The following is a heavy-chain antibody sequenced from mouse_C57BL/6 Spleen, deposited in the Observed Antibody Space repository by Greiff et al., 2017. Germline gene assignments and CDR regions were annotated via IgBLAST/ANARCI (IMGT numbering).Heavy chain of an antibody. V-gene: IGHV1-80*01. J-gene: IGHJ2*01. CDR2: IYPGDGDT. CDR1: GYAFSSYW. Sequence: QVQLQQSGAELVKPGASVKISCKASGYAFSSYWMNWVKQRPGKGLEWIGQIYPGDGDTNYNGKFKGKATLTADKSSSTAYMQLSSLTSEDSAVYFCARHTTVVAYYFDYWGQGTTLTVSS. CDR3: ARHTTVVAYYFDY. D-gene: IGHD1-1*01.